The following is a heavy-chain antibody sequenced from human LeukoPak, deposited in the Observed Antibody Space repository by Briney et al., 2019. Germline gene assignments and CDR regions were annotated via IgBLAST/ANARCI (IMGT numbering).Heavy chain of an antibody. CDR3: ARVPGVYYDRLTGYGSGWFDP. J-gene: IGHJ5*02. CDR2: VYHSGST. Sequence: GSLRLSCAASGFTFSSFAMSWVRQPPGKGLEWIGTVYHSGSTYYNPSLRSRVTISVETSKNQFSLKVRSMTAADTAVYYCARVPGVYYDRLTGYGSGWFDPWGQGTLVTVSS. V-gene: IGHV4-38-2*01. D-gene: IGHD3-9*01. CDR1: GFTFSSFAM.